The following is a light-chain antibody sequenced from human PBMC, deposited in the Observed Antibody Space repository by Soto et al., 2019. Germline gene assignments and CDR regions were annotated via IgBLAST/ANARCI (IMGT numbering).Light chain of an antibody. CDR1: SSNIGSNT. V-gene: IGLV1-44*01. CDR2: SNN. CDR3: AAWDDSLNGFYV. J-gene: IGLJ1*01. Sequence: QSVLTQPPSASGTPGQRVTISCSGSSSNIGSNTVNWYQQLPGTAPTLLIYSNNQRPSGVPDRFSGSKSGTSASLAISGLQSEDEAEYYCAAWDDSLNGFYVFGTGTKLTVL.